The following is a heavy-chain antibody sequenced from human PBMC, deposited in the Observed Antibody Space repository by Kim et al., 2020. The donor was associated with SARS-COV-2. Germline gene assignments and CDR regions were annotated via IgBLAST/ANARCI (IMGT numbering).Heavy chain of an antibody. CDR2: ISYDGSNK. J-gene: IGHJ6*02. V-gene: IGHV3-30*04. CDR3: ARASLGYYDILTGFLSYYYYGMDV. D-gene: IGHD3-9*01. Sequence: GGSLRLSCVASGFTFSSYAMHWVRQAPGKGLEWVAVISYDGSNKYYVDSVKGRFTISRDNSKNTLYLQMNSLRAEDTAVYYCARASLGYYDILTGFLSYYYYGMDVWGQGTTVTVSS. CDR1: GFTFSSYA.